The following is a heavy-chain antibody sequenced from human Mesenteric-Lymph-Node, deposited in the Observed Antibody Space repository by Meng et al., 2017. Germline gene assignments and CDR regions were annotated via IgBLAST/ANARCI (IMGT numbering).Heavy chain of an antibody. CDR3: ARNDYGDLRYHWFDP. J-gene: IGHJ5*02. Sequence: QVTRVQPGPGRGKPSQTPSLTCAVSGDSVSNNSAAWGWIRQSPSRGLEWLGRAYYRSKWYYDYAVSVKSRVTFNPDTSKNQFSLHLESVTPEDTAVYYCARNDYGDLRYHWFDPWGQGTLVTVSS. CDR2: AYYRSKWYY. CDR1: GDSVSNNSAA. D-gene: IGHD4-17*01. V-gene: IGHV6-1*01.